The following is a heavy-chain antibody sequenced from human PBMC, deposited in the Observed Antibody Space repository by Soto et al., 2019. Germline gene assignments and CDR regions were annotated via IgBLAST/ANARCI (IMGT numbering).Heavy chain of an antibody. D-gene: IGHD3-22*01. CDR1: GGSISSGGYY. V-gene: IGHV4-31*03. Sequence: QVQLQESGPGLVKPSQTLSLTCTVSGGSISSGGYYWSWIRQHPGKGLEWIGYIYYSGSTYYNPSLKSRVTISVDTSKNQFSLKLSSVTAADTAVYYCARVAVRGGYYRDAFDIWGQGTMVTVSS. CDR2: IYYSGST. CDR3: ARVAVRGGYYRDAFDI. J-gene: IGHJ3*02.